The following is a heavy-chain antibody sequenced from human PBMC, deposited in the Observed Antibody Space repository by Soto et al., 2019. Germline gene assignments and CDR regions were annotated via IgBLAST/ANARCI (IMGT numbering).Heavy chain of an antibody. J-gene: IGHJ3*02. V-gene: IGHV4-31*03. CDR3: AREVDSSGRTYDASDI. D-gene: IGHD6-19*01. CDR1: GGSISSGGYY. Sequence: PSETLSLTCTVSGGSISSGGYYWSWIRQHPGKGLEWIGYIYYSGSTYYNPSLKSRVTISVDTSKNQFSLKLSSVTAADTAVYYCAREVDSSGRTYDASDIWGQGTMVTVSS. CDR2: IYYSGST.